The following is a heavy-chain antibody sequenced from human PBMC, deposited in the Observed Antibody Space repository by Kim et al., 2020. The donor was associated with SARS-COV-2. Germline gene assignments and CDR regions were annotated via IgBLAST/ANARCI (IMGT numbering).Heavy chain of an antibody. CDR3: AKVGGLIPSSGWHLNWHFDP. Sequence: GGSLRLSCAASGFTFSSYAMSWVRQAPGKGLEWVSVIYSGGSSIYYADSVKGRFTISRDNSKNTLYLQMSSLRAEDTAIYYCAKVGGLIPSSGWHLNWHFDPSGRGALGTVS. V-gene: IGHV3-23*03. CDR2: IYSGGSSI. J-gene: IGHJ2*01. CDR1: GFTFSSYA. D-gene: IGHD6-19*01.